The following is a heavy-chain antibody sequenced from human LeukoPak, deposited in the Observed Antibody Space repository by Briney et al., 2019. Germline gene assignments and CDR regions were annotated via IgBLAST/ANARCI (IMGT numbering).Heavy chain of an antibody. CDR3: ARGTGARGGSGTYALNY. CDR2: IFPGDSDT. V-gene: IGHV5-51*01. J-gene: IGHJ4*02. D-gene: IGHD3-10*01. CDR1: GYTFVTYW. Sequence: GGSLKIPCKTSGYTFVTYWIAWVGQIPGKGLDWTRIIFPGDSDTRYSPSFQGQVTISADNSISTAYLQWSSLKASDAAMYYCARGTGARGGSGTYALNYWGQGTLVTVSS.